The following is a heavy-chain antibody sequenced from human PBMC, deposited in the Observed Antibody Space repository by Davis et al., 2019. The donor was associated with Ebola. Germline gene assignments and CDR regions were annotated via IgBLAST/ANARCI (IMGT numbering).Heavy chain of an antibody. D-gene: IGHD3-10*01. CDR3: SKFSGQQLPESDAFKF. CDR2: ISSSGSTI. CDR1: GFTFSDYY. J-gene: IGHJ3*01. Sequence: GESLKISCAASGFTFSDYYMSWIRQAPGKGLEWVSYISSSGSTIYYADSVKGRFPISRDNSKHSLYLQMNSLKTEDTALYYCSKFSGQQLPESDAFKFWGQGTMVTVSS. V-gene: IGHV3-11*01.